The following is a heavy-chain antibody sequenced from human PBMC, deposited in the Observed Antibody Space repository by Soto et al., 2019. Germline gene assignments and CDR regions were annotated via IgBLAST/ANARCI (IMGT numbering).Heavy chain of an antibody. CDR2: IWYDGSDK. V-gene: IGHV3-33*01. CDR1: GLTFSTYG. CDR3: ARDHRYSYGTSGYFDY. D-gene: IGHD5-18*01. J-gene: IGHJ4*02. Sequence: QVQLVESGGGVVQPGRSLRLSCVVSGLTFSTYGMHWARQAPGKGLEWVAIIWYDGSDKYYADSVKGRFTISRDNSKNTLYLQMNSLRAEDTAVYYCARDHRYSYGTSGYFDYWGQGTLVTVSS.